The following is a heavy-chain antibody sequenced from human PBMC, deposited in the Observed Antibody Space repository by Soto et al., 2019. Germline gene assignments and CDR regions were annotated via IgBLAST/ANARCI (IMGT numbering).Heavy chain of an antibody. CDR3: ATRSYYDILTGYYPALDYFDS. V-gene: IGHV5-51*01. CDR1: GYSFTSYW. D-gene: IGHD3-9*01. CDR2: IYPGDSDT. Sequence: GESLKISCKGSGYSFTSYWIGWVRQMPGKGLEWMGIIYPGDSDTRYSPSFQGQVTISADKSISTAYLQWSSLKASDTAMYYCATRSYYDILTGYYPALDYFDSWGQGTLVTAPQ. J-gene: IGHJ4*02.